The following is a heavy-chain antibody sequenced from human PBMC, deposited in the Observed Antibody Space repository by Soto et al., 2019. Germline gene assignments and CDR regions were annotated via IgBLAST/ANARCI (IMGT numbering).Heavy chain of an antibody. V-gene: IGHV3-9*01. Sequence: EVQLVESGGGLVQPGRSLRLSCIASGFNFNDHGMHWVRQAPGKGLEWVSGITWHSDGMGYADSVKGRFTISRNNAKTSMYLQMNSLRVEDTALYYCAKEDSGFSGYMDVWGKGTMVTVSS. CDR2: ITWHSDGM. CDR3: AKEDSGFSGYMDV. D-gene: IGHD3-10*01. J-gene: IGHJ6*03. CDR1: GFNFNDHG.